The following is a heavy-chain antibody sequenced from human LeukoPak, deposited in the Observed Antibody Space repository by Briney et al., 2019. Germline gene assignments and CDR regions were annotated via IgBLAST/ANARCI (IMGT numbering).Heavy chain of an antibody. D-gene: IGHD6-13*01. CDR1: GGSISSYY. V-gene: IGHV4-59*01. J-gene: IGHJ5*01. CDR3: ARAPYSSSWFGY. Sequence: MSSETLSLTCTVSGGSISSYYWSWIRQPPGKGLEWIGYIYYSGSTNYNPPLKSRVTISVDTSKNQFSLKLSSVTAADTAVYYCARAPYSSSWFGYWGQGTLVTVSS. CDR2: IYYSGST.